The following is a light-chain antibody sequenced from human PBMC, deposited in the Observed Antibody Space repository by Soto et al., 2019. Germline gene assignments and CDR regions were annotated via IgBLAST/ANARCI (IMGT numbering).Light chain of an antibody. J-gene: IGLJ1*01. CDR2: GDS. CDR3: QSNDNGLSGSDV. V-gene: IGLV1-40*01. Sequence: QSVLTQPPSVSGAPGQRVTISCTGSSSNIGAGYDVNWYQQLPETAPKLLIFGDSNRPSRVPDRFSGSKSGTSASLVITGLQADDEADYYCQSNDNGLSGSDVFGTGTKVTVL. CDR1: SSNIGAGYD.